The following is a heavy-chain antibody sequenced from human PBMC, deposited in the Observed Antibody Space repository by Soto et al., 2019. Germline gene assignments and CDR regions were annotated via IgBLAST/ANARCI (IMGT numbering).Heavy chain of an antibody. D-gene: IGHD6-13*01. J-gene: IGHJ5*02. V-gene: IGHV4-34*01. Sequence: QVQLQQWGAGLLKPAETLSLTCAVYGGSFSGYYWTWIRQAPGEGLEWIGEINHSGFTSYNPSLKSRLTMSVDPSRSQFSLNLSSVTAADTAVYYCARFPFDKRSWTNPRYFDTWGQGTLVTVSS. CDR3: ARFPFDKRSWTNPRYFDT. CDR1: GGSFSGYY. CDR2: INHSGFT.